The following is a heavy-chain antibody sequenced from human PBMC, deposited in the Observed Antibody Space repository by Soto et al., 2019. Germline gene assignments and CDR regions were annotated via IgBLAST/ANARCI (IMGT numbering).Heavy chain of an antibody. V-gene: IGHV4-30-4*01. CDR1: GGSISSGDYY. Sequence: SETLSLTCTVSGGSISSGDYYWSWIRQPPGKGLEWIGYIYYSGSTYYNPSLKSRVTISVDTSKNQFSLKLSSVTAADTAVYYCARDVRILRYFDWFKYGMDVWGQGTTVTVSS. D-gene: IGHD3-9*01. CDR2: IYYSGST. J-gene: IGHJ6*02. CDR3: ARDVRILRYFDWFKYGMDV.